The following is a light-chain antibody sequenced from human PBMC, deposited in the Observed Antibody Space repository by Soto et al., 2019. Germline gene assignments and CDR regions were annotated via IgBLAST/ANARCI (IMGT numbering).Light chain of an antibody. CDR2: DAS. Sequence: EIVLTQSPATLSLSPGERATLSCRASQSVSSYLAWYQQEPGQAPRLLIYDASNRATGIPARFSGSGSGTDFTLTIRSLEPEDFAVYYCQQRSNGPPVFTFGPGTKGDIK. V-gene: IGKV3-11*01. J-gene: IGKJ3*01. CDR3: QQRSNGPPVFT. CDR1: QSVSSY.